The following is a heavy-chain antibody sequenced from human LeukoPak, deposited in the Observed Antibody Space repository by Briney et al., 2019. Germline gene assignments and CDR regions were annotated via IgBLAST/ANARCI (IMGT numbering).Heavy chain of an antibody. CDR1: GFTFSSYE. Sequence: PGGSLRLSCAASGFTFSSYEMNWVRQAPGKGLEWVSYISSSGSTICYADSVKGRFTISRDNAKNSLYLQMNSLRAEDTAVFYCASTIVVVPAAMDYWGQGTLVTVSS. D-gene: IGHD2-2*01. J-gene: IGHJ4*02. CDR2: ISSSGSTI. CDR3: ASTIVVVPAAMDY. V-gene: IGHV3-48*03.